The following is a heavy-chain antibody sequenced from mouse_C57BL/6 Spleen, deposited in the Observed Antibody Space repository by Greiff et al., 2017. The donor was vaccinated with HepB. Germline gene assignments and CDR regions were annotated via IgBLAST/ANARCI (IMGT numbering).Heavy chain of an antibody. CDR3: ARRITFYHYWYFDV. V-gene: IGHV1-55*01. J-gene: IGHJ1*03. CDR1: GYTFTSYW. Sequence: VQLQQPGAELVKPGASVKMSCKASGYTFTSYWITWVKQRPGQGLEWIGDIYPGSGSTNYNEKFKSKATMTVDTSSSTAYMQLSSLTSEDSAVYYCARRITFYHYWYFDVWGTGTTVTVSS. CDR2: IYPGSGST. D-gene: IGHD2-4*01.